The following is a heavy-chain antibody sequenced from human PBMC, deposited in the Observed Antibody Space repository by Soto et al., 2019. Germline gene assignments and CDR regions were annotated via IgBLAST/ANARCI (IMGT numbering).Heavy chain of an antibody. J-gene: IGHJ4*02. D-gene: IGHD6-13*01. Sequence: QITLKESGPTLVKPTQTLTLTCTFSGFSLSTSGVGVGWIRQPPGKALEWLALIYWDDDKRYSPSLKSRLTITKDTTKNQMVLTMTNTDPVDTATYYCARVHGAAAGDSFDYWGQGTLVTVSS. CDR2: IYWDDDK. V-gene: IGHV2-5*02. CDR1: GFSLSTSGVG. CDR3: ARVHGAAAGDSFDY.